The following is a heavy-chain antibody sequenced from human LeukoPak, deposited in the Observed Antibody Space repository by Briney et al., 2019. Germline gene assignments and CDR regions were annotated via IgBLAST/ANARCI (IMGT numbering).Heavy chain of an antibody. V-gene: IGHV4-39*01. J-gene: IGHJ4*02. CDR2: IYYSGST. D-gene: IGHD3-3*01. CDR3: ARLGGDIEF. CDR1: GGSISSSSYY. Sequence: PSETLSLTCTVSGGSISSSSYYWGWIRQPPGKGLEWIGSIYYSGSTYYNPSLKSRVTISVDTSKNQFSLKLSSVTAADTAVYYCARLGGDIEFWGQGTLVTVSS.